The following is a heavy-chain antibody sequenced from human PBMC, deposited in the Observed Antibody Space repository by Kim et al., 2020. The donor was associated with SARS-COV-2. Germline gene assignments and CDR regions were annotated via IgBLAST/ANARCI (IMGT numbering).Heavy chain of an antibody. V-gene: IGHV1-69*13. D-gene: IGHD3-3*01. CDR2: ISPMFDAP. Sequence: SVKVSCKVSGGTFSNYAINWVRQAPGQGLEWMGGISPMFDAPNYAQKFQGRVTITVDESTTTSHMEVSSLTSEDTAVYYCARDIPSPIFGAPPNYHYYAMDVWGQGTTVTVSS. CDR3: ARDIPSPIFGAPPNYHYYAMDV. J-gene: IGHJ6*02. CDR1: GGTFSNYA.